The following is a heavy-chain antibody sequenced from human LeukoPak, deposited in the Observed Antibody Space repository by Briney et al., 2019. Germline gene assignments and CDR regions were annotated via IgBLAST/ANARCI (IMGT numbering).Heavy chain of an antibody. CDR1: GGSISRSSYY. CDR3: ARGYSSSSALFDY. J-gene: IGHJ4*02. V-gene: IGHV4-39*07. D-gene: IGHD6-6*01. Sequence: SETLSLTCTVSGGSISRSSYYWGWIRQPPGKGLEWIGSIYYSGSTNYNPSLKSRVTISVDTSKNQFSLKLSSVTAADTAVYYCARGYSSSSALFDYWGQGTLVTVSS. CDR2: IYYSGST.